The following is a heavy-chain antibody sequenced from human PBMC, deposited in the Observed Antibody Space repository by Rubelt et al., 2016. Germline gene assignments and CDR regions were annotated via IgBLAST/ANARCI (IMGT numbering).Heavy chain of an antibody. V-gene: IGHV4-34*01. CDR2: INHSGGT. CDR3: ARGKEGLGVTMMDY. D-gene: IGHD3-22*01. Sequence: QVQLQQWGAGLLKPSETLSLTCAVYGGSFSGYYWSWIRQPPGKGLEWIGEINHSGGTNYNPSLKSRVTISVATSKTQVSLKLSSGTAADTAVYYCARGKEGLGVTMMDYWGQGTLVTVSS. J-gene: IGHJ4*02. CDR1: GGSFSGYY.